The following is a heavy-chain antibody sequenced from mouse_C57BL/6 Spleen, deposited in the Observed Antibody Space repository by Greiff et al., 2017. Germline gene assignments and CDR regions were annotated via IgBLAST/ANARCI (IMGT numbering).Heavy chain of an antibody. CDR2: ISSGSSTI. J-gene: IGHJ3*01. Sequence: EVKLVESGGGLVKPGGSLKLSCAASGFTFSDYGMHWVRQAPEKGLEWVAYISSGSSTIYYADTVKGRFTISRDNAKNTLFLQMTSLRSEDTAMYYCAREVDGYYSAWFAYWGQGTLVTVSA. D-gene: IGHD2-3*01. CDR3: AREVDGYYSAWFAY. CDR1: GFTFSDYG. V-gene: IGHV5-17*01.